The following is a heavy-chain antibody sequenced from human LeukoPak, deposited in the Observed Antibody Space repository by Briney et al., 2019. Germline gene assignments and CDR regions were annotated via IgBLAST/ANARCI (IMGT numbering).Heavy chain of an antibody. V-gene: IGHV3-21*01. Sequence: GGSLRLSCAASGFTFSTYAINWVRQAPGKGLEWVSSINSAGTSKKYADSLKGRFTISRDNAKNSLLLQLSSLRDEDTAVYYCARGRNAGGPYYSDYWGQGTLVTVSS. CDR1: GFTFSTYA. CDR3: ARGRNAGGPYYSDY. D-gene: IGHD4-23*01. CDR2: INSAGTSK. J-gene: IGHJ4*02.